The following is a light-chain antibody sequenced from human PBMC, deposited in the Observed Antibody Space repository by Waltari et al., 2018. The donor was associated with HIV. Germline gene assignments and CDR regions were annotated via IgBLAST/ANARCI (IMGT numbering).Light chain of an antibody. Sequence: EIVLTQSPATLSLSPGERATLSCGASQSISSYLAWYQQKPGLAPRLLIYDASNRAPGIPDRFSGSGSGTEFTLTISRLEPEDFAVYYCQQCGGSPGTFGQWTKLEI. CDR3: QQCGGSPGT. V-gene: IGKV3D-20*01. CDR1: QSISSY. CDR2: DAS. J-gene: IGKJ2*01.